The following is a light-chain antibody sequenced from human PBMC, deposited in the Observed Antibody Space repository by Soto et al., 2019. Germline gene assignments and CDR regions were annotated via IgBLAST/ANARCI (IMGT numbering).Light chain of an antibody. CDR1: SSDVGGYTF. Sequence: QSALTQPPSASGSLGQSVTISCTGTSSDVGGYTFVSWYQQHPGKAPKLMIYEVSKRPSGVPDRFSGSKSGNTASLTVSDIQAEDEADYYCSSYAGSNNLVFGGGTKVTVL. CDR2: EVS. CDR3: SSYAGSNNLV. J-gene: IGLJ2*01. V-gene: IGLV2-8*01.